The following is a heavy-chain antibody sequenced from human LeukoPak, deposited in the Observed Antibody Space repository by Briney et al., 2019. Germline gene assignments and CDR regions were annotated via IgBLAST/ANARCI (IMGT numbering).Heavy chain of an antibody. Sequence: GGSLRLSCAASGFTFNNYAMTWVRQAPGKGLEWVSGISGNGGSTYYADSVKGRFTISRDNAKNSLYVQMNSLRAEDTDVYYCARDVGASAPDAFDIWGQGTMVTVSS. CDR1: GFTFNNYA. V-gene: IGHV3-23*01. J-gene: IGHJ3*02. CDR2: ISGNGGST. D-gene: IGHD1-26*01. CDR3: ARDVGASAPDAFDI.